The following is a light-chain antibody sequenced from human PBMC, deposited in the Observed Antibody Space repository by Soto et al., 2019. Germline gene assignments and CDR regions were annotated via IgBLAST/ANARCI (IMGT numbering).Light chain of an antibody. Sequence: QSALTQPASVSGSPGQSIAISCTGTSSDVGGYKYVSWYQQHPGKAPKLLIYDVTNRPSGVSDRFSGSKSGNTASLTISGLQSEDEADYYCSSYTTSSSYVFGTGTKLT. CDR1: SSDVGGYKY. CDR3: SSYTTSSSYV. V-gene: IGLV2-14*01. J-gene: IGLJ1*01. CDR2: DVT.